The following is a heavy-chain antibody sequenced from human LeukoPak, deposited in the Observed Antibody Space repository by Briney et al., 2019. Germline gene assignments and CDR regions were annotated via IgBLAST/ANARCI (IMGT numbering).Heavy chain of an antibody. D-gene: IGHD6-13*01. Sequence: GGSLRLSCAASGFTFSSYSMNWVRQAPGKGLDWVSSISSSSSYIYYADSVKGRFTISRDNAKNSLYLQMNSLRAEDTAVYYCARDRQQLVDYWGQGTLVTVSS. CDR3: ARDRQQLVDY. V-gene: IGHV3-21*01. J-gene: IGHJ4*02. CDR2: ISSSSSYI. CDR1: GFTFSSYS.